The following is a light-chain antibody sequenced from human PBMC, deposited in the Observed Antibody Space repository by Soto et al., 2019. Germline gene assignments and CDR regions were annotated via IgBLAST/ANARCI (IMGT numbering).Light chain of an antibody. V-gene: IGLV1-40*01. Sequence: QPVLTQPPSVSGAPGQRVTISGTGSSSNIGAGYDVHWYQQLPGTAPKLLIYGNNNRPSGVSDRCSGSKSGTSASLAITGLQAEDEADYYCQSYDNSLSGSSVVFGGGTKVTVL. CDR1: SSNIGAGYD. CDR3: QSYDNSLSGSSVV. CDR2: GNN. J-gene: IGLJ2*01.